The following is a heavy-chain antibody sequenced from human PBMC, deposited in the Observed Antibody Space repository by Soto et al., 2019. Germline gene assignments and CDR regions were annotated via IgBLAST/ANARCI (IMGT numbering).Heavy chain of an antibody. CDR1: GYSISSAYY. CDR3: ARVVPGAEAWFGP. J-gene: IGHJ5*02. Sequence: PSETLSLTCAVSGYSISSAYYWGWIRQPPGKGLEWIGTVYHSGSTYYNPSLKSRVTMSVDTSKNHFSLKLSSVTAADTAVYYCARVVPGAEAWFGPWGQGTLVTVSS. V-gene: IGHV4-38-2*01. CDR2: VYHSGST. D-gene: IGHD2-2*01.